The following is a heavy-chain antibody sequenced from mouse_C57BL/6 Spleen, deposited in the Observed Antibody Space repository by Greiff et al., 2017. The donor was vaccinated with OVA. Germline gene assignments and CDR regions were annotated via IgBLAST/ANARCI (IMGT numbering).Heavy chain of an antibody. CDR2: ISYDGSN. D-gene: IGHD3-3*01. V-gene: IGHV3-6*01. Sequence: EVKLEESGPGLVKPSQSLSLTCSVTGYSITSGYYWNWIRQFPGNKLEWMGYISYDGSNNYNPSLKNRISITRDTSKNQFFLKLNSVTTEDTATYYCARGRDLFAYWGQGTLVTVSA. CDR3: ARGRDLFAY. CDR1: GYSITSGYY. J-gene: IGHJ3*01.